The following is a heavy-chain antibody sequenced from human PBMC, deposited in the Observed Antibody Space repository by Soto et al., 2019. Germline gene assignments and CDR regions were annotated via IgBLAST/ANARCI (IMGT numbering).Heavy chain of an antibody. CDR2: ISSSGSCI. V-gene: IGHV3-21*04. CDR1: GFAFSSYS. Sequence: PGGSLRLSCAASGFAFSSYSMNWVRQAPGKGLEWVSSISSSGSCIYYADSVKGRFTISRDNSKNTLYLQMNSLRAEDTAVYYCAKDGRYFDWLLPNNWFDPWGQGTLVTVSS. CDR3: AKDGRYFDWLLPNNWFDP. J-gene: IGHJ5*02. D-gene: IGHD3-9*01.